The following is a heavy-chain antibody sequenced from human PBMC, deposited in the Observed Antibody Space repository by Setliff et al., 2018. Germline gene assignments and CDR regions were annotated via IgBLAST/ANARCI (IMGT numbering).Heavy chain of an antibody. V-gene: IGHV1-18*01. CDR1: GYTFTSYG. Sequence: ASVKVSCKASGYTFTSYGISWVRQAPGQGLEWMGWISAYNGNTNYAQKLQGRVTMTTDTSTSTAYMELRSLRSDDTAVYYCARRPLFGVVIASVAGMEFDYWGQGIRVTVSS. CDR3: ARRPLFGVVIASVAGMEFDY. D-gene: IGHD3-3*01. J-gene: IGHJ4*02. CDR2: ISAYNGNT.